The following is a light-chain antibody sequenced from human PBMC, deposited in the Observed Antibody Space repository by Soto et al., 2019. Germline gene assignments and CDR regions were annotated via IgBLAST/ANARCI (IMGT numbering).Light chain of an antibody. CDR1: QSVGTN. V-gene: IGKV3-15*01. CDR2: GPS. Sequence: EIVMTQSPATLSVSPGERATLSCRASQSVGTNLAWYQQKPGQAPRLLIYGPSTRATGIPARFSGSGSGTECTLTISNPQSEDVAAYYCQQYNDWPRTFGQGTKVQIK. J-gene: IGKJ1*01. CDR3: QQYNDWPRT.